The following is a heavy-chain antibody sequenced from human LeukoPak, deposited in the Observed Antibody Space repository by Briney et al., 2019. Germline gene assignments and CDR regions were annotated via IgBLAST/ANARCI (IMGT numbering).Heavy chain of an antibody. V-gene: IGHV3-49*03. CDR3: TREGYDFWSGYFYFDY. D-gene: IGHD3-3*01. J-gene: IGHJ4*02. CDR1: GLTFGDYA. CDR2: IRSKAYGGTT. Sequence: GGSLRLSCTASGLTFGDYAMSWFRQAPGKGLEGVGFIRSKAYGGTTEYAASVKGRFTISRDDSKSIAYLQMNSLKTEDTAVYYCTREGYDFWSGYFYFDYWGQGTLVTVSS.